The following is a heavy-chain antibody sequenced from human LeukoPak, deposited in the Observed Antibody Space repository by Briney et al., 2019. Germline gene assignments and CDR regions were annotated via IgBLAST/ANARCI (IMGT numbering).Heavy chain of an antibody. D-gene: IGHD3-3*01. CDR2: IYSGGST. CDR1: GFTVSSNY. V-gene: IGHV3-53*05. Sequence: GGSLRLSCAASGFTVSSNYMSWVRQAPGKGLEWVSVIYSGGSTYYADSVKGRFTISRDNSKNTLYLQMNSLRAEDTAVYYCARIQYDFWSGYLNYYYGMDVWGQGTTVTVSS. CDR3: ARIQYDFWSGYLNYYYGMDV. J-gene: IGHJ6*02.